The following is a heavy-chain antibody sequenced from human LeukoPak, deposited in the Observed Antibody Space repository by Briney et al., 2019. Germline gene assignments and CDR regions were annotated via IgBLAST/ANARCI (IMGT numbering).Heavy chain of an antibody. CDR2: ISYDGSNK. V-gene: IGHV3-30*04. J-gene: IGHJ4*02. CDR1: GFTFSSYA. CDR3: ASSGYSSY. Sequence: GGSLRLSCAVSGFTFSSYAMHWSRQAPGKGLEWVAVISYDGSNKYYAACVKGRFTISRENSKNTLYLQINIMRADDTSVYYCASSGYSSYWGQGTLVTVSS. D-gene: IGHD3-22*01.